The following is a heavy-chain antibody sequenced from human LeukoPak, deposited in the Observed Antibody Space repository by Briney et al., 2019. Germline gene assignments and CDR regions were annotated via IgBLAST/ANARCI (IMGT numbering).Heavy chain of an antibody. Sequence: GGSLRLSCAASGFTFSDYYMSWIRQAPGKGLEWVSYISSSGSTIYYADSVKGRFTISRDNSKNTLYLQMNSLRAEDTAVYYCAKDRGKVVVAPTGYWGQGTLVTVSS. CDR2: ISSSGSTI. CDR3: AKDRGKVVVAPTGY. CDR1: GFTFSDYY. V-gene: IGHV3-11*01. D-gene: IGHD2-15*01. J-gene: IGHJ4*02.